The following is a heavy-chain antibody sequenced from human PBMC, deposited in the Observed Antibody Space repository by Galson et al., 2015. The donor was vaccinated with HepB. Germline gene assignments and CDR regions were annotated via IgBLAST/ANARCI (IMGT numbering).Heavy chain of an antibody. J-gene: IGHJ3*02. CDR1: GGSIRSGGYS. V-gene: IGHV4-30-2*01. D-gene: IGHD3-10*02. CDR2: IYHSGST. CDR3: ARNVRGALSDAFDI. Sequence: TLSLTCAVSGGSIRSGGYSWSWIRQPPGKGLEWIGYIYHSGSTYYNPSLKSRVTISVDRSKDQFSLKLSSVTAADTAVYYCARNVRGALSDAFDIWGQGTMVTVSS.